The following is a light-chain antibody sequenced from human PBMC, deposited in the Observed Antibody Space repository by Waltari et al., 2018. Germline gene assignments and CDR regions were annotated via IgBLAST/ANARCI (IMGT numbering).Light chain of an antibody. V-gene: IGKV3-20*01. CDR3: QHYVRLPVT. Sequence: EIGLTQSPGTLSLSPGERATHSCRASQSFTRYLAWYQHQPGQAPRLLIYDASTRAAGIADRFSGSGFGTDFTLTISRLEPEDSAVYYCQHYVRLPVTFGQGTKVEIK. CDR1: QSFTRY. J-gene: IGKJ1*01. CDR2: DAS.